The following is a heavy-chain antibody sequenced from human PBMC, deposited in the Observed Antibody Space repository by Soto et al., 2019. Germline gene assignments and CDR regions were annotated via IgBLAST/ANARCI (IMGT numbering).Heavy chain of an antibody. J-gene: IGHJ4*02. V-gene: IGHV3-23*01. CDR2: LSGSGVST. CDR3: ARVGLCSGGSCRIRPFDH. CDR1: GFTFSNYA. D-gene: IGHD2-15*01. Sequence: PGGSLRLSCAASGFTFSNYAMTWVRQAPGKGLEWVSALSGSGVSTYYADSVMGRFTISRDNSKNTVYPQMNSLKTEDTAVYYCARVGLCSGGSCRIRPFDHWGQGTLVTVSS.